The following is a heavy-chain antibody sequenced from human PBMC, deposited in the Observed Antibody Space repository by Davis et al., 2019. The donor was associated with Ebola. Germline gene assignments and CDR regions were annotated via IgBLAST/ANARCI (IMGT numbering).Heavy chain of an antibody. V-gene: IGHV4-34*01. CDR1: GGSFSGYY. CDR3: ARGPTVAGVDY. Sequence: MPGGSLRLSCAVYGGSFSGYYWSWIRQPPGKGLEWIGEINHSGSTNYNPSLKSRVTISVDTSKNQFSLKLSSVTAADTAVYYCARGPTVAGVDYWGQGTLVTVSS. CDR2: INHSGST. J-gene: IGHJ4*02. D-gene: IGHD6-19*01.